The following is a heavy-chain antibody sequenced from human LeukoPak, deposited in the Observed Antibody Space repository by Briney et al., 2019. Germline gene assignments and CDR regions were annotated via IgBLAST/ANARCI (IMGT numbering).Heavy chain of an antibody. D-gene: IGHD6-6*01. CDR3: AREGRRSSSSGFRWFDP. CDR1: GGSISSGDYY. CDR2: IYYSGST. V-gene: IGHV4-30-4*08. Sequence: SETLSLTCTVSGGSISSGDYYWSWIRQPPGEGLEWIGYIYYSGSTYYNPSLKSRVTISVDTSKNQFSLKLSSVTAADTAVYYCAREGRRSSSSGFRWFDPWGQGTLVTVSS. J-gene: IGHJ5*02.